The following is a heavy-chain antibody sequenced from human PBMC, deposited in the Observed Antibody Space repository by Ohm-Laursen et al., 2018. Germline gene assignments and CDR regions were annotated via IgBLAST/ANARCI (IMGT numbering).Heavy chain of an antibody. CDR3: ARAGSGFYLNFDY. CDR1: GGSVSSGSYY. D-gene: IGHD3-22*01. V-gene: IGHV4-61*01. Sequence: GTLSLTCTVSGGSVSSGSYYWSWIRQPPGKGLEWIGYIYYSGSTNYNPSLKSRVTISVDTSKNQFSLKLRSVTAADTAVYYCARAGSGFYLNFDYWGQGTLVTVSS. CDR2: IYYSGST. J-gene: IGHJ4*02.